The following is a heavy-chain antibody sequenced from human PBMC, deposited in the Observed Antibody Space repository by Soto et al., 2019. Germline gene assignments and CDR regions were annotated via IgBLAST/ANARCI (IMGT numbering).Heavy chain of an antibody. CDR1: GGPVSSSRYY. J-gene: IGHJ6*02. CDR3: ARHQRDVGVPGAPRRIPNFSGMDV. CDR2: ISYRGST. V-gene: IGHV4-39*01. Sequence: SETLSLTCTVSGGPVSSSRYYCSWIRQSPGKGLEWIGSISYRGSTYYNPSLKSRVTLSTDTPNNQFSLRLRAVTAADTAVYFCARHQRDVGVPGAPRRIPNFSGMDVWGQGTTVDVSS. D-gene: IGHD3-10*01.